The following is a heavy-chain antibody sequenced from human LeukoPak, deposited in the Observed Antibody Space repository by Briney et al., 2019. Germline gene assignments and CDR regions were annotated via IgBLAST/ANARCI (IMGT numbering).Heavy chain of an antibody. CDR1: GFTFSDHY. D-gene: IGHD3-10*01. CDR3: ARCKPRITMVRGVIWLDP. CDR2: INHSGST. J-gene: IGHJ5*02. Sequence: GSLRLSCAASGFTFSDHYMDWVRQAPGKGLEWIGEINHSGSTNYNPSLKSRVTISVDTSKNQFSLKLSSVTAADTAVYYCARCKPRITMVRGVIWLDPWGQGTLVTVSS. V-gene: IGHV4-34*01.